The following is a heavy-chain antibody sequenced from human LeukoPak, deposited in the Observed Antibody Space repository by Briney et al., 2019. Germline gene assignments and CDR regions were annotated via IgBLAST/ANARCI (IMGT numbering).Heavy chain of an antibody. Sequence: GGPLRLSCAASGFTFDDYAMHWVRQAPGKGLEWVSLISGDGGSTYYADSVKGRFTISRDNSKNSLYLQMNSLRTEDTALYYCARPRETGYSSSWYLGYWGQGTLVTVSS. CDR1: GFTFDDYA. V-gene: IGHV3-43*02. CDR3: ARPRETGYSSSWYLGY. J-gene: IGHJ4*02. D-gene: IGHD6-13*01. CDR2: ISGDGGST.